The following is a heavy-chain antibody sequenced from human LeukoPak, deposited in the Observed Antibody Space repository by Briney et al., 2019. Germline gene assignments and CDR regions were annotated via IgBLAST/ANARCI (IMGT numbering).Heavy chain of an antibody. CDR2: ISNSDNST. D-gene: IGHD2-21*02. CDR1: GFSFSIHD. Sequence: GGSLRLSRAASGFSFSIHDMTWARQAPGKGLEWVSTISNSDNSTYYADSVKGRFTFSRDNSRNTLHLQMNRLRAEDSAVYYCALVVTVHYYQYYYMDVWGQGTTVTISS. CDR3: ALVVTVHYYQYYYMDV. J-gene: IGHJ6*03. V-gene: IGHV3-23*01.